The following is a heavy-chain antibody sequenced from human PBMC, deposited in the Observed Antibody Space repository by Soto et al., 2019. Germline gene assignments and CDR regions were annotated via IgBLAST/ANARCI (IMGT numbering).Heavy chain of an antibody. CDR3: TKWNGGFDY. CDR1: GFTFSSYG. CDR2: ISYDGSYK. D-gene: IGHD3-16*01. J-gene: IGHJ4*02. V-gene: IGHV3-30*18. Sequence: QVQLVESGGGVVQPGRSLRLSCAASGFTFSSYGMHWVRQAPGKGLEWVAVISYDGSYKYYADSVKGRFTNSRDNSKNTFYLQMNSLRAEDTAVYYCTKWNGGFDYWGQGTLVTVSS.